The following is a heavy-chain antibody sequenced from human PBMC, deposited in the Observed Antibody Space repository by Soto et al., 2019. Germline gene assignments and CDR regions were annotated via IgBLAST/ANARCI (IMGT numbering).Heavy chain of an antibody. V-gene: IGHV3-53*01. CDR2: IYSGGST. D-gene: IGHD1-26*01. J-gene: IGHJ2*01. Sequence: EVQLVESGGGLIQPGGSLRLSCAASGFTVGSNYMSWVRQAPGKGLEWVSVIYSGGSTYYADSVKGRFTISRDNSKNTLYLQMNSLRAEDTAVYYCARVRSGSYFTVGWYFDLWGRGTLVTVSS. CDR1: GFTVGSNY. CDR3: ARVRSGSYFTVGWYFDL.